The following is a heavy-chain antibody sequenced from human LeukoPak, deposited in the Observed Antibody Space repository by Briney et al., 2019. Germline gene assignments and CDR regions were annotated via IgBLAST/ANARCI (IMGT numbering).Heavy chain of an antibody. J-gene: IGHJ4*02. CDR3: AKERGYSYGAFDY. Sequence: GGSLRLSCAASGFTFDDYAMHWVRQAPGKGLEWVSGISWNSGSIGYADSVKGRFTISRDNAKNSLYLQMNSLRAGDTALYYCAKERGYSYGAFDYWGQGTLVTVSS. CDR1: GFTFDDYA. CDR2: ISWNSGSI. V-gene: IGHV3-9*01. D-gene: IGHD5-18*01.